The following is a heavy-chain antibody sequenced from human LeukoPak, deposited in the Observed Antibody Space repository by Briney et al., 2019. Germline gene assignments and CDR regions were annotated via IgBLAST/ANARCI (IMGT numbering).Heavy chain of an antibody. V-gene: IGHV3-21*01. Sequence: PGGSLRLSCAASGFTFSSYAMSWVRQAPGKGLEWVSSISSTISYIYYADSVKGRFTISRDNAKNSLYLQMNSLRAEDTAVYYCARDPGGGNSGFDYWGQGTLVTVSS. J-gene: IGHJ4*02. CDR1: GFTFSSYA. CDR3: ARDPGGGNSGFDY. CDR2: ISSTISYI. D-gene: IGHD4-23*01.